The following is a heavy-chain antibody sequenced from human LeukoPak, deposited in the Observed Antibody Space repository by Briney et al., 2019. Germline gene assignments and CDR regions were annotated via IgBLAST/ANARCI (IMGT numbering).Heavy chain of an antibody. J-gene: IGHJ4*02. CDR1: GYTFTSYG. Sequence: GASVKVSCKASGYTFTSYGISWVRQAPGQGLEWMGWISAYNGNTNYAQKLQGRVTMTTDTSTSTAYMELRSLRSDDTAVYYCARDGEVRQGHCSSTSCPVDYWGQGTLITVSS. CDR2: ISAYNGNT. D-gene: IGHD2-2*01. CDR3: ARDGEVRQGHCSSTSCPVDY. V-gene: IGHV1-18*01.